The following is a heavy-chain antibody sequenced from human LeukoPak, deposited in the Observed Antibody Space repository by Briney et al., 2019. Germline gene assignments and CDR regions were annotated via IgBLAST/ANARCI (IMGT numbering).Heavy chain of an antibody. CDR1: GVSFSGSA. CDR2: IAHHGNNK. J-gene: IGHJ4*02. D-gene: IGHD2-8*02. CDR3: AKDGSWSCTD. V-gene: IGHV3-30*02. Sequence: GGSLRLSCGAPGVSFSGSAMHSGRQGPGKGLEWVAYIAHHGNNKYYADSVKGRFTISRDNSKGSLYLQMNSLRADDTAVYYCAKDGSWSCTDWCQGTLVRVSS.